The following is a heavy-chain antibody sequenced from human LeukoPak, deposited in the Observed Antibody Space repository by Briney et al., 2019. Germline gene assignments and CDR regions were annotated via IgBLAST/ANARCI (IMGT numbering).Heavy chain of an antibody. J-gene: IGHJ4*02. V-gene: IGHV1-18*01. Sequence: ASVKVSCKASGYTFTSYGISWVRQAPGQGLEWMGWISAYNGNTNYAQKLQGRVTMTTDTSTSTAYMELSSLRSEDTAVYYCASRASGYYYGSGSSPVDYWGQGTLVTVSS. CDR3: ASRASGYYYGSGSSPVDY. D-gene: IGHD3-10*01. CDR2: ISAYNGNT. CDR1: GYTFTSYG.